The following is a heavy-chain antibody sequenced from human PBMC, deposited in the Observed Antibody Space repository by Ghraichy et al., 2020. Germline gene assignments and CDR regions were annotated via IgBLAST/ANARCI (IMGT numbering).Heavy chain of an antibody. V-gene: IGHV3-48*02. D-gene: IGHD2-21*02. Sequence: GGSLRLSCAASGFTFSSYSMNWVRQAPGKGLEWVSYISSSSSTIYYADSVKGRFTISRDNAKNSLYLQMNSLRDEDTAVYYCARGGETSSDIVVVTAIRFWGQGTLVTVSS. J-gene: IGHJ4*02. CDR2: ISSSSSTI. CDR3: ARGGETSSDIVVVTAIRF. CDR1: GFTFSSYS.